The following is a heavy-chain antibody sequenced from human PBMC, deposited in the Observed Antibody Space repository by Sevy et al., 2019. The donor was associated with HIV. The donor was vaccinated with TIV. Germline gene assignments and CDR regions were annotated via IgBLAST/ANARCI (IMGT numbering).Heavy chain of an antibody. Sequence: GGSLRLSCAASGFTFSSYGMHWVRQAPGKGLEWVAVISYDGSNKYYADSVKGRFTISRDNSKNTLYLQMDSLRVEDTAVYYCARDLISGSYSQSLDYWGQGTLVTVSS. CDR1: GFTFSSYG. D-gene: IGHD1-26*01. CDR3: ARDLISGSYSQSLDY. J-gene: IGHJ4*02. CDR2: ISYDGSNK. V-gene: IGHV3-30*03.